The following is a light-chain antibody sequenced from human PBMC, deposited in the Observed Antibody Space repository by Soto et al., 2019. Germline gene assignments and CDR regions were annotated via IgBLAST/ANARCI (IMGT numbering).Light chain of an antibody. CDR3: QQYNDWPRT. V-gene: IGKV3-15*01. Sequence: DIVLTQSPGPLSLSPGERATLSCRASQSVGINVAWYQQKPGQAPRLLIYGASTRATGSPDRFSASGSATEFTLTISSLLSEDFAVYDCQQYNDWPRTFGQGTKVDIK. CDR2: GAS. CDR1: QSVGIN. J-gene: IGKJ1*01.